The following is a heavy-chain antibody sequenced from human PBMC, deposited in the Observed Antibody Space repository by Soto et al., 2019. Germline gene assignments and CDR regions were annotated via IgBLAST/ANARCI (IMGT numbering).Heavy chain of an antibody. Sequence: ETLSLTCAVYGGSFSGYYWSWIRQPPGKGLEWIGEINHSGSTNYNPSLKSRVTISVDTSKNQFSLKLSSVTAADTAVYYCAGLQMTTVTTPLDYWGQGTLVTVSS. D-gene: IGHD4-4*01. CDR2: INHSGST. V-gene: IGHV4-34*01. CDR1: GGSFSGYY. J-gene: IGHJ4*02. CDR3: AGLQMTTVTTPLDY.